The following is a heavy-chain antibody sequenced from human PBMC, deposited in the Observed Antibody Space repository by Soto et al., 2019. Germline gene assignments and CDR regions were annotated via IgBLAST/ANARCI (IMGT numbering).Heavy chain of an antibody. CDR1: GGSMSSYY. CDR2: IFYSGST. CDR3: ARGRSTSRY. Sequence: SETLSLTCTVSGGSMSSYYWSWIRQPPGKGLEWIGYIFYSGSTNYNPSLKSRVTISVDTSKNQFSLKLSSVTAADTAVYYCARGRSTSRYWGQGTLVTVSS. V-gene: IGHV4-59*01. D-gene: IGHD2-2*01. J-gene: IGHJ4*02.